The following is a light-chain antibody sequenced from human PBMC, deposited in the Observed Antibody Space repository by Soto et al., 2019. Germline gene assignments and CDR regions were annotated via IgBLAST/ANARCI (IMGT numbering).Light chain of an antibody. V-gene: IGKV1-5*03. J-gene: IGKJ1*01. CDR1: QSISGW. Sequence: EIQMIQVASTLSETKGDRVTITCRASQSISGWLAWFQQKPGKAPRLLIFTASSLDSGVPSRFSGSGSGTEFTLTISSLQPDDFATYYCQQYNSFPWTFGQGTKV. CDR2: TAS. CDR3: QQYNSFPWT.